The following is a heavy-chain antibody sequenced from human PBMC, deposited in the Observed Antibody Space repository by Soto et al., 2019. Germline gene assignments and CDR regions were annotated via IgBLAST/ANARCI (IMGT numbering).Heavy chain of an antibody. V-gene: IGHV4-34*01. D-gene: IGHD3-10*01. Sequence: PSETLSLTCAVYGGSFSDYYWSWIRQPPGKGLEWIGEINHSGSTNYNPSLKSRVTISVDTSKNQFSLKLSSVTAADTAVYYCAREVWGSGRIRFDPWGQGTQVTVSS. CDR3: AREVWGSGRIRFDP. CDR2: INHSGST. J-gene: IGHJ5*02. CDR1: GGSFSDYY.